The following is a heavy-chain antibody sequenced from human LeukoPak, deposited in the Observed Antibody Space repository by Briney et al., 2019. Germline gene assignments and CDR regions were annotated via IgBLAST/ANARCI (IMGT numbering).Heavy chain of an antibody. CDR2: IIPILGIG. J-gene: IGHJ4*02. CDR3: AREQGGRSFDY. Sequence: SVKVSCKASGGTFSSYAINWVRQAPGQGLEWMGRIIPILGIGNYAQKFQGRVTITADKSTSTAYMELRSLRPDDTAVYYCAREQGGRSFDYWGQGTLVTVSS. CDR1: GGTFSSYA. D-gene: IGHD3-16*01. V-gene: IGHV1-69*04.